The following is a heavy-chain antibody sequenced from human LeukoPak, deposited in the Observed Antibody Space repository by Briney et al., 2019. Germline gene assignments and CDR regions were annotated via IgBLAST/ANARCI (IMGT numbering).Heavy chain of an antibody. J-gene: IGHJ4*02. CDR2: ISGSGGST. D-gene: IGHD3-3*01. Sequence: PGGSLRLSCAASGFTFSSYAMSWVRQAPGEGLEWVSAISGSGGSTYYADSVKGRFTISRDNSKNTLYLQMNSLRAEDTAVYYCAKTVDYDFWSGYLDYWGQGTLVTVSS. V-gene: IGHV3-23*01. CDR3: AKTVDYDFWSGYLDY. CDR1: GFTFSSYA.